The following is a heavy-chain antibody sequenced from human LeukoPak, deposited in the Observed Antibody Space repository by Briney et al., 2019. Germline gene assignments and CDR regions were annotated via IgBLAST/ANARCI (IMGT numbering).Heavy chain of an antibody. CDR1: GGSISSYY. CDR2: IYYSGST. D-gene: IGHD5-18*01. CDR3: ARGDPYSYGAPSLDY. Sequence: KPSETLSLTCTVSGGSISSYYWSWIRQPPGKGLDWIGYIYYSGSTNYNPSLKSRVTISVDTSKNQFSLKLSSVTAADTAVYYCARGDPYSYGAPSLDYWGQGTLVTVSS. J-gene: IGHJ4*02. V-gene: IGHV4-59*01.